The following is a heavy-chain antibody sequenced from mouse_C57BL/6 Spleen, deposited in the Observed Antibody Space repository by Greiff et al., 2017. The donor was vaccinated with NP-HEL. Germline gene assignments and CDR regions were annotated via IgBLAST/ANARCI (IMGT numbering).Heavy chain of an antibody. CDR1: GYTFTGYW. Sequence: VQLQQSGAELMKPGASVKLSCKATGYTFTGYWIEWVKQRPGHGLEWIGEILPGSGSTNYNEKFKGKATFTADTSSNTAYMQLSSLTTEDSAIYYCARTVPHYGSSYWYFDVWGTGTTVTVSS. V-gene: IGHV1-9*01. J-gene: IGHJ1*03. CDR3: ARTVPHYGSSYWYFDV. D-gene: IGHD1-1*01. CDR2: ILPGSGST.